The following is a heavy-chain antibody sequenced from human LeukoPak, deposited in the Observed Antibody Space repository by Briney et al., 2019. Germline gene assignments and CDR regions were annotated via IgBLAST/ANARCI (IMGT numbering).Heavy chain of an antibody. CDR3: ARRVLLWFGDRADY. D-gene: IGHD3-10*01. J-gene: IGHJ4*02. Sequence: SETLSLTCTVSGGSISSSSYYWGWIRQPPGKGLEWIGSIYYSGGTYYNPSLKSRVTISVDTSKNQFSLKLSSVTAADTAVYYCARRVLLWFGDRADYWGQGTLVTVSS. CDR2: IYYSGGT. CDR1: GGSISSSSYY. V-gene: IGHV4-39*01.